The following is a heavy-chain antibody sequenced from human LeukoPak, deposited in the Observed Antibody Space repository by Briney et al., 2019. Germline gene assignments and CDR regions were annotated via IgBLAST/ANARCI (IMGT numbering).Heavy chain of an antibody. D-gene: IGHD3-3*01. CDR1: GESISGYY. V-gene: IGHV4-34*01. CDR3: ARVRRTYYDFWSGYSRYYYYMDV. CDR2: INHSGST. J-gene: IGHJ6*03. Sequence: SETLSLTCTVSGESISGYYWSWIRQPPGKGLEWIGEINHSGSTNYNPSLKSRVTISVDTSKNQFSLKLSSVTAADTAVYYCARVRRTYYDFWSGYSRYYYYMDVWGKGTTVTVSS.